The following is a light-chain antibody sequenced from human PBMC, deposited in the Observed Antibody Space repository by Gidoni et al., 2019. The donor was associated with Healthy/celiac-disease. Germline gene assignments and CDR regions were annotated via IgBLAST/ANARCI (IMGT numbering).Light chain of an antibody. CDR3: SSYTSSTTPWV. Sequence: QSALTQPASVSGSPGQSITFSCTGTSSDVGGYNYVSCYQQHPGKAPKLMIYEVSNRPSGVSKRFSGSKSGNTASLTSSGLQADDEADYYCSSYTSSTTPWVFGGGTKLTVL. J-gene: IGLJ3*02. CDR1: SSDVGGYNY. V-gene: IGLV2-14*01. CDR2: EVS.